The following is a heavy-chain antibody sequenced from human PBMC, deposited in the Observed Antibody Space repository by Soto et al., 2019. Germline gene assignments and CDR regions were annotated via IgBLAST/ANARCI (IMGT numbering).Heavy chain of an antibody. CDR2: IEHDGSEK. V-gene: IGHV3-7*03. D-gene: IGHD2-15*01. CDR3: ARGCSGGSCYSIWFDY. Sequence: GGSLRLSCASSVFTLIHHWMPSVRQAPGKGLEWVANIEHDGSEKYYVDSLRGRFTISRDTAKNSMYLQMNSLRAEDTAVYYCARGCSGGSCYSIWFDYWGQGTQVTVSS. J-gene: IGHJ4*02. CDR1: VFTLIHHW.